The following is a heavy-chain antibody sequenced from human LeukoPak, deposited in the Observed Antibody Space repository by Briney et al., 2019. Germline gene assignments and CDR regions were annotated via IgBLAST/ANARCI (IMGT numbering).Heavy chain of an antibody. CDR2: IYYSGST. J-gene: IGHJ6*02. CDR3: ARELAYYYGSGSYYKVYYYGMDV. V-gene: IGHV4-39*07. CDR1: GGSISSYY. Sequence: SETLSLTCTVSGGSISSYYWSWIRQPPGKGLEWIGSIYYSGSTYYNPSLKSRVTISVDTSKNQFSLKLSSVTAADTAVYYCARELAYYYGSGSYYKVYYYGMDVWGQGTTVTVSS. D-gene: IGHD3-10*01.